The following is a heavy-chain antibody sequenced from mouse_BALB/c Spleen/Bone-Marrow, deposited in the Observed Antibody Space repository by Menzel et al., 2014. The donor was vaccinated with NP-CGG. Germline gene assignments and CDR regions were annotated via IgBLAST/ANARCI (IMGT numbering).Heavy chain of an antibody. D-gene: IGHD2-14*01. CDR2: ISNYYGDA. Sequence: VKLQESGAELVRPGVSVKISCKGSGYTFTDYAMHWVKQSHAKSPEWIGLISNYYGDASYNQKFKGKATMTVDKSSSTAYMELARLTSEDSAIYYCARSGKVRNAMDYWGQGTSVTVS. V-gene: IGHV1S137*01. J-gene: IGHJ4*01. CDR3: ARSGKVRNAMDY. CDR1: GYTFTDYA.